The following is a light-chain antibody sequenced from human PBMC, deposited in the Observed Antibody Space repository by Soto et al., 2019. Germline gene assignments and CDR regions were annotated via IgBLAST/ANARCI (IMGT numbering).Light chain of an antibody. J-gene: IGLJ3*02. CDR1: SRDVGDYNY. CDR3: SSYAGYNNLEL. Sequence: QSALTQPPSASGSPGQSVTISCTGTSRDVGDYNYVSWYQQHPGKAPKLTIYDVTKRPSGVPDRFSGSKSGNTASLTVSGLQAEDEADYYCSSYAGYNNLELFGGGTKLTVL. V-gene: IGLV2-8*01. CDR2: DVT.